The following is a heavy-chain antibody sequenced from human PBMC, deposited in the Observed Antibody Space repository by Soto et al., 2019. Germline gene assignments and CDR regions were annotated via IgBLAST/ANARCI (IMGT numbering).Heavy chain of an antibody. CDR3: VKDDGGSPSTPPL. CDR1: GITISNYP. D-gene: IGHD3-10*01. Sequence: EVQLLESGGGVVQPGGSLRLSCAASGITISNYPMSWVRQAPGKWLEWVSGISGSGDRTYYADSAKGRFTISKDISKKSLPLQVDSLGVDDTAVYFCVKDDGGSPSTPPLWGQGTLVTVSS. J-gene: IGHJ4*02. CDR2: ISGSGDRT. V-gene: IGHV3-23*01.